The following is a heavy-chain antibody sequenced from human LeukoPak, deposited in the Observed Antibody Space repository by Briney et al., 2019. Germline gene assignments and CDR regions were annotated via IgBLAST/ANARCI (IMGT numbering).Heavy chain of an antibody. Sequence: SGTLSLTCAVSGGSISSSNWWSWVRQPPGKGLEWIGEIYHSGSTNYNPSLKSRVTISVDKPKNQFSLKLSSVTAADTAVYYCARARMYCSSTSCSSLDYWGQGTLVTVSS. J-gene: IGHJ4*02. D-gene: IGHD2-2*01. V-gene: IGHV4-4*02. CDR1: GGSISSSNW. CDR3: ARARMYCSSTSCSSLDY. CDR2: IYHSGST.